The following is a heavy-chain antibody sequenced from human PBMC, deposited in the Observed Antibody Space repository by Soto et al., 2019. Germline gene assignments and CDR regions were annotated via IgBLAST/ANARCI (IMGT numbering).Heavy chain of an antibody. Sequence: KTSETLSLTFTVSGGSITSNSYYWGWIRQPTGKGLEWIGSIYYSGSTYYNPSLKSRVTLSLDESKNQFSLKLTSVTAADTAVYFCASEQICNVVKCSSWFDPWGQGTLVTVSS. CDR1: GGSITSNSYY. J-gene: IGHJ5*02. D-gene: IGHD2-8*01. CDR3: ASEQICNVVKCSSWFDP. CDR2: IYYSGST. V-gene: IGHV4-39*07.